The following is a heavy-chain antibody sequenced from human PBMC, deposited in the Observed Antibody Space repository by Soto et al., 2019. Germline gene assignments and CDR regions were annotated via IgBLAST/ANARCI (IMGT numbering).Heavy chain of an antibody. Sequence: GGSLRLSCAASGFTFSSYGMHWVRQAPGKGLEWVAVISYDGSNKYYADSVKGRFTISRDNSKNTLYLQMNSLRAEDTAVYYCAKPLHWNSHPYFDYWGQGTLVTVSS. CDR2: ISYDGSNK. CDR1: GFTFSSYG. CDR3: AKPLHWNSHPYFDY. J-gene: IGHJ4*02. V-gene: IGHV3-30*18. D-gene: IGHD1-7*01.